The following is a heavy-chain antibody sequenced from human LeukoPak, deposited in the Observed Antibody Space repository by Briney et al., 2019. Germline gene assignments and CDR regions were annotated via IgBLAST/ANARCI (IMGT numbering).Heavy chain of an antibody. Sequence: GRSLRLSCAASGFTFSSYGMHWVRQAPGKGLEWVAVISYDGSNKYYADSVKGRFTISRDNSKNTLYLQMNSLRAEDTAVYYCAKEVGYNYAPLDYWGLGTLVTVSS. J-gene: IGHJ4*02. D-gene: IGHD5-18*01. CDR3: AKEVGYNYAPLDY. CDR1: GFTFSSYG. CDR2: ISYDGSNK. V-gene: IGHV3-30*18.